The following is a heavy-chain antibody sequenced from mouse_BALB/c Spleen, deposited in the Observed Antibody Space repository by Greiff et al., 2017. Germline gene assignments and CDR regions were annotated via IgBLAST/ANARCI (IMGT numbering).Heavy chain of an antibody. D-gene: IGHD1-1*01. V-gene: IGHV1-69*02. CDR3: ARYGSSYPYAMDY. Sequence: VQLQQPGAELVKPGAPVKLSCKASGYTFTSYWMNWVKQRPGRGLEWIGRIDPSDSETHYNQKFKDKATLTVDKSSSTAYIQLSSLTSEDSAVYYCARYGSSYPYAMDYWGQGTSVTVSS. J-gene: IGHJ4*01. CDR1: GYTFTSYW. CDR2: IDPSDSET.